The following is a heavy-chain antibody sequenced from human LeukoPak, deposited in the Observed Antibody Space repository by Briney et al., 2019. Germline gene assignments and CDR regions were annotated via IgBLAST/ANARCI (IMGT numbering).Heavy chain of an antibody. CDR2: ITGAGGST. Sequence: PGGSLRLSCAASGFTFDDSAIHWVRQAPGKGLEWVSLITGAGGSTYCADSVKGRFTISRDNSKSSLYLQMNSLRTEDTALYYCAKATGYTSGWYGYHFDFWGQGTLVSVSS. CDR3: AKATGYTSGWYGYHFDF. CDR1: GFTFDDSA. V-gene: IGHV3-43*02. D-gene: IGHD6-19*01. J-gene: IGHJ4*02.